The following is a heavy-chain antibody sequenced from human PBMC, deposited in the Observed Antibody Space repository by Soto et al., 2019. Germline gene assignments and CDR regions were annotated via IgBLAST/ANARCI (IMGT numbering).Heavy chain of an antibody. CDR1: GYPFSGYS. Sequence: QVQLVQSGPEVKKPGASVKVSCKDSGYPFSGYSIRWVRQAPGQGLEWMGWISTYNGNTNTAKTFQSRVTLMTRASPKTAYMELSSLGFDGTAVYFCARVDRRSWWAFEYWGQGTLVTVSS. CDR2: ISTYNGNT. D-gene: IGHD2-15*01. J-gene: IGHJ4*02. V-gene: IGHV1-18*04. CDR3: ARVDRRSWWAFEY.